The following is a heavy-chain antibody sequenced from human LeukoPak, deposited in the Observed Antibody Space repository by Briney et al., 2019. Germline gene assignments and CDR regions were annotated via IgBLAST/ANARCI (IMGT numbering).Heavy chain of an antibody. CDR2: SASTGRT. CDR3: AQDRAWGAYAY. J-gene: IGHJ4*02. Sequence: PGGSLRLSCAASGFTFSSYWMHWVRQAPGKGLEWVSGSASTGRTYYADSVKGRFTIYRDNSKNTLYLQMNSLRAEDTAIYHCAQDRAWGAYAYWGQGALVTVSS. CDR1: GFTFSSYW. D-gene: IGHD2-21*01. V-gene: IGHV3-23*01.